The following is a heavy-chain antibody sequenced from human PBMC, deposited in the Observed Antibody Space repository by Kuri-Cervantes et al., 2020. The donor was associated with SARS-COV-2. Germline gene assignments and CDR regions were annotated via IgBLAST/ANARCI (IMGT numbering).Heavy chain of an antibody. J-gene: IGHJ6*03. Sequence: GSLRLSCTVSGGSISSYYWSWIRQPAGKGLEWIGRIYTSGSTNYNPSLKSRATMSVDTSKNQFSLKLSSVTAADTAVYYCARVVPAADEGLYYYYMDVWGKGTTVTVSS. D-gene: IGHD2-2*01. CDR1: GGSISSYY. CDR3: ARVVPAADEGLYYYYMDV. V-gene: IGHV4-4*07. CDR2: IYTSGST.